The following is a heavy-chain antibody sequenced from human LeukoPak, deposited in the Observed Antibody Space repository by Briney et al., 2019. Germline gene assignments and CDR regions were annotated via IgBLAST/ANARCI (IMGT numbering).Heavy chain of an antibody. J-gene: IGHJ5*02. CDR3: AREEYSSGWYRGGWFDP. CDR1: GYIFTGYY. D-gene: IGHD6-19*01. Sequence: GASVKVSCKASGYIFTGYYMHWLRQAPGQGLEWMGWIDPESGDTNYAQKFQDKITMTRDTHMKTGYMEEGLSSLRYDDTAVYYCAREEYSSGWYRGGWFDPWGQGTQVTVSS. CDR2: IDPESGDT. V-gene: IGHV1-2*02.